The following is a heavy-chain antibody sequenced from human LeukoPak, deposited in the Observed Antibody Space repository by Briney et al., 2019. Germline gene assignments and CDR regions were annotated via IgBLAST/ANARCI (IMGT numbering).Heavy chain of an antibody. Sequence: GGSLGLSCAASGFTFDDYAMHWVRQAPGEGLEWVSGISWNSGSIGYADSVKGRFTISRDNAKNSLYLQMNSLRAEDMALYYCAKDEFVASDFTGAFDIWGQGTMVTVSS. D-gene: IGHD2-8*02. V-gene: IGHV3-9*03. CDR2: ISWNSGSI. CDR1: GFTFDDYA. J-gene: IGHJ3*02. CDR3: AKDEFVASDFTGAFDI.